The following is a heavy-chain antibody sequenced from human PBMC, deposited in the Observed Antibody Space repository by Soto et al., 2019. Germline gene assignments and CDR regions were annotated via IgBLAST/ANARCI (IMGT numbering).Heavy chain of an antibody. Sequence: SETLSLTCTVSGGSISSYYWSWIRQPPGKGLEWIGYIYYSGSTNYNPSLKSRGTISVDTSKNQFSLKLSSVTAADTAVYYCARRYGASFDYWGQGTLVTVS. CDR1: GGSISSYY. D-gene: IGHD4-17*01. CDR3: ARRYGASFDY. V-gene: IGHV4-59*01. CDR2: IYYSGST. J-gene: IGHJ4*02.